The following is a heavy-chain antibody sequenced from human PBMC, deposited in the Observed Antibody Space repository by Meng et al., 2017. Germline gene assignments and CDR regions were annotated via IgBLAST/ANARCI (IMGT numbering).Heavy chain of an antibody. V-gene: IGHV3-9*01. CDR2: ISWNSGSI. CDR1: GFTFDDYA. J-gene: IGHJ4*02. Sequence: SLKISCAASGFTFDDYAMHWVRQAPGKGLEWVSGISWNSGSIGYADSVKGRFTISRDNAKNSLYLQMNSLRAEDTAVYHCTTLADSGYFIHWGRGTLVTVSS. CDR3: TTLADSGYFIH. D-gene: IGHD3-22*01.